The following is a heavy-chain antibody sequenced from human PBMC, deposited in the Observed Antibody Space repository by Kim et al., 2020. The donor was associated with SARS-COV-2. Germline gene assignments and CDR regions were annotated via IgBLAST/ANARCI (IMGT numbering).Heavy chain of an antibody. CDR2: ISSSGSTI. D-gene: IGHD6-13*01. CDR3: ARDHPRIAARAEYFQH. V-gene: IGHV3-48*03. J-gene: IGHJ1*01. Sequence: GGSLRLSCAAAGFTFSGYDMSWVRQAPGKGLEWVSYISSSGSTIYYADSVKGRFTISRDNAKNSLYLQMNSLRAEDTAVYYCARDHPRIAARAEYFQHWGHGTLVTASS. CDR1: GFTFSGYD.